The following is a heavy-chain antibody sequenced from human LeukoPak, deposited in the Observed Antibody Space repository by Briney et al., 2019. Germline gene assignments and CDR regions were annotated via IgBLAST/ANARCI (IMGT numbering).Heavy chain of an antibody. Sequence: SVKVSCKASGGTFSSYAISWVRQAPGQGLEWMGRIIPILGIANYAQKFQGRVTITADKSTSTAYMEPSSLRSEDTAVYYCARAHSSGYFTHAFDIWGQGTMVTVSS. CDR1: GGTFSSYA. D-gene: IGHD3-22*01. J-gene: IGHJ3*02. V-gene: IGHV1-69*04. CDR2: IIPILGIA. CDR3: ARAHSSGYFTHAFDI.